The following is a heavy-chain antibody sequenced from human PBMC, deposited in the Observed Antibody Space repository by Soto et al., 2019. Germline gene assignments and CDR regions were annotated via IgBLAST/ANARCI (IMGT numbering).Heavy chain of an antibody. D-gene: IGHD4-17*01. CDR3: ARGDDYGDYDRVWFDP. CDR2: ISAYNGNT. CDR1: GYTFTSYG. Sequence: GASVKVSCKASGYTFTSYGISWVRQAPGQGLEWMGWISAYNGNTNYAQKLQGRDTMTTDTSTSTAYMELRSLRSDDTAVYYCARGDDYGDYDRVWFDPWGQGTLVTVSS. J-gene: IGHJ5*02. V-gene: IGHV1-18*01.